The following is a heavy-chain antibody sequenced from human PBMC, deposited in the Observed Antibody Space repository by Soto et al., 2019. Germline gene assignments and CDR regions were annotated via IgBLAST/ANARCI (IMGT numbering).Heavy chain of an antibody. Sequence: SQTLSLTWAISGDSVSSETTTWNWIGQSPSSGLEWLGRTYYRSKWHNEYAVAVKGRLGINPDTSKNQFSLHLSSVTPEASAVYYCSYMVIWGPETSVKVSS. CDR2: TYYRSKWHN. J-gene: IGHJ6*02. CDR1: GDSVSSETTT. V-gene: IGHV6-1*01. D-gene: IGHD1-26*01. CDR3: SYMVI.